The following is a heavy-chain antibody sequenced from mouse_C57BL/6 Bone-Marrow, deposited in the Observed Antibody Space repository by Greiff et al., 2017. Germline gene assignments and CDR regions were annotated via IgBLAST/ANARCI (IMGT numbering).Heavy chain of an antibody. J-gene: IGHJ4*01. D-gene: IGHD2-4*01. CDR1: VFNIKDYY. CDR2: IDPEDGET. V-gene: IGHV14-2*01. Sequence: VQLKESGAELVKPGASVQLSCTASVFNIKDYYMHWVKQRTEQGLARIGRIDPEDGETKYAPQFQGKATITADPSANTAYLRLSSLTSEDTAVYYCARRGYDYGPYAMDYGGQGTSVSVAS. CDR3: ARRGYDYGPYAMDY.